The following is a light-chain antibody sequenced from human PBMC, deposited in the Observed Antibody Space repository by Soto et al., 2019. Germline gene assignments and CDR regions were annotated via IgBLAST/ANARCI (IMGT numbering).Light chain of an antibody. V-gene: IGKV1-5*03. CDR2: KAS. J-gene: IGKJ1*01. Sequence: DIQMTQSPSTLSASVGDGVTITCRASQSVDTCLAWYQQKPGKAPHLLIYKASSLETGVSSGFSGSGSVTEFTLTISSLQPDDFATYYCQQFYCYPWTFGRGTKVEIK. CDR1: QSVDTC. CDR3: QQFYCYPWT.